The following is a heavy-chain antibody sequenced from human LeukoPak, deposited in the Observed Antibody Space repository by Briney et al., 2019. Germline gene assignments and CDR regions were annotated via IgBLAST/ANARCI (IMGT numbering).Heavy chain of an antibody. D-gene: IGHD5-18*01. CDR3: ARDHST. CDR2: IYHSGST. V-gene: IGHV4-30-2*01. Sequence: SETLSLTCAVYGGSFSGYYWSWIRQPPGKGLEWIGYIYHSGSTYYNPSLKSRVTISVDRSKNQFSLKLSSVTAADTAVYYCARDHSTWGQGTLVTVSS. J-gene: IGHJ5*02. CDR1: GGSFSGYY.